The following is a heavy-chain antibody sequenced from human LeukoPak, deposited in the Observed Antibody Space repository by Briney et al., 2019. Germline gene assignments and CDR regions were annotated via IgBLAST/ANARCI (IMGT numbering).Heavy chain of an antibody. CDR3: ARDWGDIVVVPAPYYFDY. CDR1: GFTFSSYS. Sequence: PGGSLRLSCATSGFTFSSYSMNWVRQAPGKGLEWVSGISGSGGKTDYADSVKGRFTISRDNAKNSLYLQMNSLRAEDTAVYYCARDWGDIVVVPAPYYFDYWGQGTLVTVSS. J-gene: IGHJ4*02. V-gene: IGHV3-21*04. D-gene: IGHD2-2*01. CDR2: ISGSGGKT.